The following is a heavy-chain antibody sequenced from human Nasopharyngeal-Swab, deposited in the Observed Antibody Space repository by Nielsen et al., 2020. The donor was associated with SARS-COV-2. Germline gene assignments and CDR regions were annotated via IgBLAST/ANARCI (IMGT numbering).Heavy chain of an antibody. V-gene: IGHV3-9*01. CDR1: GFTFDDYA. CDR3: AKDEGGEPQYNWFDP. J-gene: IGHJ5*02. Sequence: GGSLRLSCAASGFTFDDYAMHWVRQAPGKGLEWVSSISWNSGTLYYADSVKGRFIISRDNAKKFLSLQMNSLRPEDTALYYCAKDEGGEPQYNWFDPWGQGTLVTVSS. D-gene: IGHD3-16*01. CDR2: ISWNSGTL.